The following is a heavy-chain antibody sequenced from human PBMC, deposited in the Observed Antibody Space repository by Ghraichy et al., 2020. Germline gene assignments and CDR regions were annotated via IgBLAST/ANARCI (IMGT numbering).Heavy chain of an antibody. CDR2: ISYDGSNK. D-gene: IGHD3-16*02. CDR3: ARDPNDYVWGSYRYTGAFDI. Sequence: GGSLRLSCAASGFTFSSYAMHWVRQAPGKGLEWVAVISYDGSNKYYADSVKGRFTISRDNSKNTLYLQMNSLRAEDTAVYYCARDPNDYVWGSYRYTGAFDIWGQGTMVTVSS. CDR1: GFTFSSYA. J-gene: IGHJ3*02. V-gene: IGHV3-30*04.